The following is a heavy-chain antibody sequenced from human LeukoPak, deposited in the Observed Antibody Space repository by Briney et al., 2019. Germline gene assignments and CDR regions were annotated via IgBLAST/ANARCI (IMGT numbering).Heavy chain of an antibody. Sequence: SEALSLTCTVSGGSISSYYWSWIRQPAGKGLEWIGRIYTSGSTNYNPSLKSRVTMSVDTSENQCSLKLSSVTAADTAVYYCARIRPGYCSSTSCQPGGWFDPWGQGTLVTVSS. CDR2: IYTSGST. V-gene: IGHV4-4*07. CDR3: ARIRPGYCSSTSCQPGGWFDP. CDR1: GGSISSYY. D-gene: IGHD2-2*01. J-gene: IGHJ5*02.